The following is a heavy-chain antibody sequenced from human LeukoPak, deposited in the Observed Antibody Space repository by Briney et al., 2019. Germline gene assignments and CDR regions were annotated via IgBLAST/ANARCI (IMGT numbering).Heavy chain of an antibody. CDR3: WGTRGGSGRKIDY. V-gene: IGHV7-4-1*01. J-gene: IGHJ4*02. CDR2: INTNTWNP. CDR1: GYTFIRCA. D-gene: IGHD3-10*01. Sequence: SSVTVSCKASGYTFIRCAMNWVRQAARQGLEGVGWINTNTWNPTYAQGFTGRFVFFWGTVVSTAYLQTGSLKAEGTAVYYLWGTRGGSGRKIDYWGQGNLVTVSS.